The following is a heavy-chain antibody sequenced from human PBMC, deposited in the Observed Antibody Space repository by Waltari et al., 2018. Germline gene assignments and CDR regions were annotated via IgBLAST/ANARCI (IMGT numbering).Heavy chain of an antibody. CDR3: ARIRPSECFDV. CDR2: ISYSGST. Sequence: QVQLQESGPGLVKPSQTLSLTCTVSGGSISSGGYYWSWIRQLPGKGLEWIGYISYSGSTYYNPSLKSRPTVSIDTSKNQFSLKVRSVTAADTAVYYCARIRPSECFDVWGQGTVVTVSS. CDR1: GGSISSGGYY. D-gene: IGHD3-10*01. J-gene: IGHJ3*01. V-gene: IGHV4-31*03.